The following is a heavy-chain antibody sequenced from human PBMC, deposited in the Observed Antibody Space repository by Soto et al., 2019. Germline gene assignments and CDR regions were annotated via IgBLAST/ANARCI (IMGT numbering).Heavy chain of an antibody. J-gene: IGHJ6*02. CDR2: IVPIFGTA. Sequence: QVQLVQSGAEVKKPGSSVKVSCKASGGTFSSHGISWVRQAPGQGLEWMGGIVPIFGTADDAQRFRGRVTITADESTSTAYMELSSLRSVDTAVYYCARGRYSGYDMPDTYYYYNDGMDVWGQGTTVTVSS. V-gene: IGHV1-69*12. CDR3: ARGRYSGYDMPDTYYYYNDGMDV. D-gene: IGHD5-12*01. CDR1: GGTFSSHG.